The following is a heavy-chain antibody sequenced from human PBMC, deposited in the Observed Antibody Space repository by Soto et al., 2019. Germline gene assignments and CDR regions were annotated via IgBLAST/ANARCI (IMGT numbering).Heavy chain of an antibody. CDR1: GFTFSSYA. Sequence: EVQLLESGGGLVQPGGSLRLSCAASGFTFSSYAMSWVRQAPGKGLEWVSAISGSGGSTYYADSVKGRFTISRDNSKNTLYLQMHSLRAEDTAVYYCAKVGESDRYYFDYWGQGTLVTVSS. CDR3: AKVGESDRYYFDY. CDR2: ISGSGGST. D-gene: IGHD3-22*01. V-gene: IGHV3-23*01. J-gene: IGHJ4*02.